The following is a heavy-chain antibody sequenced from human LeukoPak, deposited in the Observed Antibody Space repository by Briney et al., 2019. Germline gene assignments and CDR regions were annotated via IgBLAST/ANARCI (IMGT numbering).Heavy chain of an antibody. V-gene: IGHV3-21*01. Sequence: GGSLRLSCAASGFTFSSYTMNWARQAPGTGLEWVSSISSSSSYIYYADSVKGRFTISRDNAKNSLYLQMNSLRAEDTAVYYCARDTNGYSSGWYPRIFDYWGQGTLVTVSS. CDR2: ISSSSSYI. CDR3: ARDTNGYSSGWYPRIFDY. CDR1: GFTFSSYT. J-gene: IGHJ4*02. D-gene: IGHD6-19*01.